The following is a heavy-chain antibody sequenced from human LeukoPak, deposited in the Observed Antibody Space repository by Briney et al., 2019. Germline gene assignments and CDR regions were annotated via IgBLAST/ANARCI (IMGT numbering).Heavy chain of an antibody. D-gene: IGHD3-16*02. CDR2: ISGSGGST. Sequence: GGSLRLSCAASGFTFSSYAMSWVRQAPGKGLEWVSAISGSGGSTYYADSVKGRFTISRDNSKNTLYLQMNSLRAEDTAVYYCAKDKVGGYVWGSYHDAFDIWGQGTMVTVSS. V-gene: IGHV3-23*01. CDR1: GFTFSSYA. CDR3: AKDKVGGYVWGSYHDAFDI. J-gene: IGHJ3*02.